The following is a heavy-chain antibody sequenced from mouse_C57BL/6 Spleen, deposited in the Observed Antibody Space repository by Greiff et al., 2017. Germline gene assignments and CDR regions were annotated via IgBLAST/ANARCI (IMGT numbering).Heavy chain of an antibody. CDR2: INPNNGGT. CDR3: ARGGNWDSFAY. CDR1: GYTFTDYY. J-gene: IGHJ3*01. Sequence: EVQLQQSGPELVKPGASVKISCKASGYTFTDYYMNWVKQSHGKSLEWIGDINPNNGGTSYNQKFKGKATLTVDKSSSTAYMELRSLTSEDSAVYYCARGGNWDSFAYWGQGTLVTVSA. D-gene: IGHD4-1*01. V-gene: IGHV1-26*01.